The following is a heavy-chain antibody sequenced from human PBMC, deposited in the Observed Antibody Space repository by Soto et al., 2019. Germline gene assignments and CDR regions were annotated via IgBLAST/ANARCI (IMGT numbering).Heavy chain of an antibody. CDR2: ISSSGSTI. J-gene: IGHJ6*02. CDR3: ARDLIYATPYYYGMDV. CDR1: GFTFSDHY. Sequence: QVQLVESGGGLVKPGGSLRLSCAASGFTFSDHYMSWIRQAPGKGLEWVSYISSSGSTIYYADSVKGRFTISRDNAKNSLYLQMNSLRDEDTAVYYCARDLIYATPYYYGMDVWGQGTTVTVSS. V-gene: IGHV3-11*01. D-gene: IGHD2-2*01.